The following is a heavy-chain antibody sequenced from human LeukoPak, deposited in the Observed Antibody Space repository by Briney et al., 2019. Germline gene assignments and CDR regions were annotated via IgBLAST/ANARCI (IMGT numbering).Heavy chain of an antibody. CDR1: GGTFSSYA. CDR3: ARGGIVVVPAAMPRYNWFDP. D-gene: IGHD2-2*01. V-gene: IGHV1-69*13. Sequence: GASVKVSCKASGGTFSSYAISWVRQAPGQGLEWMGGIIPIFGTANYAQKFQGRVTITADESTSTAYMELSSLRSEDTAVYYCARGGIVVVPAAMPRYNWFDPWGQGTLVTVSS. J-gene: IGHJ5*02. CDR2: IIPIFGTA.